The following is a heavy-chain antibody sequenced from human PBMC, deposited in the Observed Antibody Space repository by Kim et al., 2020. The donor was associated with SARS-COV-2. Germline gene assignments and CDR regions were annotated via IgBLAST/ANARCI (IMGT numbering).Heavy chain of an antibody. J-gene: IGHJ4*02. CDR2: IKSKTDGGTT. CDR3: TTDGPSSAVAAYPWDFDY. V-gene: IGHV3-15*01. D-gene: IGHD6-19*01. CDR1: GIIFSNAW. Sequence: GGSLRLSCAASGIIFSNAWMSWVRQAPGEGLEWVGRIKSKTDGGTTDYAAPVKGRFSISRDDSANTLFLRMNSLKTEDTAVYYCTTDGPSSAVAAYPWDFDYWGQGTLVTVSS.